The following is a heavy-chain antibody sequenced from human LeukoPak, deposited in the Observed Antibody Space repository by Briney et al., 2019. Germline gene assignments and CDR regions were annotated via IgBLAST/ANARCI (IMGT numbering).Heavy chain of an antibody. J-gene: IGHJ4*02. CDR3: AMIQLWLY. D-gene: IGHD5-18*01. V-gene: IGHV3-23*01. Sequence: GGSLRLSCTASGFTFSSNGMHWVRQAPGKGLEWVSAISGSGGSTYYADSVKGRFTISRDNSKNTLYLQMNSLRAEDTAVYYCAMIQLWLYWGQGTLVTVSS. CDR2: ISGSGGST. CDR1: GFTFSSNG.